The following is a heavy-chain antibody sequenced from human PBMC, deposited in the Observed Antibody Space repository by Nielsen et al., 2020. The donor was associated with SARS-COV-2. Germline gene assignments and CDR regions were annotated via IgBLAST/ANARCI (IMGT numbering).Heavy chain of an antibody. Sequence: GESLKISCAASGFTFSDNYMSWIRQAPGKGLEWVSNISSSGTTHYADSVKGRFTISRDNAKNSLYLQMNSLRAEDTAVYYCAKAKAGGLGAGEIDYWGQGTLVTVSS. CDR1: GFTFSDNY. J-gene: IGHJ4*02. D-gene: IGHD3-16*01. V-gene: IGHV3-11*04. CDR2: ISSSGTT. CDR3: AKAKAGGLGAGEIDY.